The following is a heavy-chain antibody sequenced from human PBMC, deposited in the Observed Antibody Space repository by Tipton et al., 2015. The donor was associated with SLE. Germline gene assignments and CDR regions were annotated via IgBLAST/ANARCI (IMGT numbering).Heavy chain of an antibody. V-gene: IGHV4-59*01. CDR2: IYFTGTT. CDR1: GDSISRYY. CDR3: ARGLRWGNAWCFDV. Sequence: GLVKPSETLSLTCTVSGDSISRYYWTWIRQPPGKGLEWIGYIYFTGTTNYNPSLKSRVTISVDTSKNQFSLKLSSVTAADTAVYYCARGLRWGNAWCFDVWGRGTQVTVSS. J-gene: IGHJ2*01. D-gene: IGHD7-27*01.